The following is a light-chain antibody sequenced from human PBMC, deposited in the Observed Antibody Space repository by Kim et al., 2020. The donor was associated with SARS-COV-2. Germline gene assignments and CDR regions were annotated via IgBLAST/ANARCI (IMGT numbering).Light chain of an antibody. CDR1: QGISSA. CDR3: EQFKRDPLP. CDR2: DAS. V-gene: IGKV1-13*02. J-gene: IGKJ4*01. Sequence: AIQLTQSPSSLSASVGDRVTITCRASQGISSALASCQQKPGKAPKLLIYDASSFESGVPSRFSGSGSGTDVTLTISSLQPEDFVTYYCEQFKRDPLPLVGGTTVEIK.